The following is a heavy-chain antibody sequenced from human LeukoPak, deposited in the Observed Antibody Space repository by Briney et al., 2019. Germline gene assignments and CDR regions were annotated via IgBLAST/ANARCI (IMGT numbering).Heavy chain of an antibody. J-gene: IGHJ6*03. V-gene: IGHV4-4*07. Sequence: SETLSLTCTVSGGSISSYYWSWIRQPAGKGLEWIGRIYTSGSTNYNPSLKSRVTMSVDTSKNQFSLKLSSVTAADTAVYYCARDRLGVATVQLGVPPYYYYYMDVWGKGTTVTVSS. D-gene: IGHD1-1*01. CDR1: GGSISSYY. CDR3: ARDRLGVATVQLGVPPYYYYYMDV. CDR2: IYTSGST.